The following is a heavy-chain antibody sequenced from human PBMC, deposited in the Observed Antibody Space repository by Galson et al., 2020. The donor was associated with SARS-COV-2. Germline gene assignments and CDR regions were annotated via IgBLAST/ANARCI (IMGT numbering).Heavy chain of an antibody. V-gene: IGHV3-33*01. CDR3: VSSIIAAGTIDQ. CDR2: IWSDGINK. D-gene: IGHD6-13*01. J-gene: IGHJ4*02. Sequence: GSLRLSCAASGFTFSTYAMHWVRQTPGKGLEWVAVIWSDGINKYYLDSVEGRFTISRDNFKNTVYLQMSSLRVDDTAVYYCVSSIIAAGTIDQWGQGTLVTVSS. CDR1: GFTFSTYA.